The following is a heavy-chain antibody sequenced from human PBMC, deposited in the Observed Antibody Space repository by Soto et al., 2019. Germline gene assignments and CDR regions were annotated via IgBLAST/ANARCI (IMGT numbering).Heavy chain of an antibody. D-gene: IGHD6-19*01. CDR1: GYSFTNYG. CDR2: ISAYNGNT. Sequence: QDQLVQSGVEVKKPGASVKVSCKASGYSFTNYGITWVRQAPGQGIEWMGWISAYNGNTNYAQKFQGRVTLTTDATTSPAYLELRSLRYDDTAVYYCARDRGVAPPVAGNTHYYYYMDVWGKGTTVTVSS. CDR3: ARDRGVAPPVAGNTHYYYYMDV. V-gene: IGHV1-18*01. J-gene: IGHJ6*03.